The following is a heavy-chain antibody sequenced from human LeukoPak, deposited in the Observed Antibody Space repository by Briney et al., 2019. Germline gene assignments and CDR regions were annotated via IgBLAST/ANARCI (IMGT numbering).Heavy chain of an antibody. J-gene: IGHJ5*02. D-gene: IGHD3-10*01. CDR2: ITPVIETA. CDR3: TRVNLRGSNYNWFDP. Sequence: GASVKVSCKTSGGTFLSHTFSWVRQAPGHGLEWIGKITPVIETAKYAQTFQGRVSIYTDRDTTTVYMDLSGLGPDDTADYYCTRVNLRGSNYNWFDPWGQGTRVIVSS. V-gene: IGHV1-69*08. CDR1: GGTFLSHT.